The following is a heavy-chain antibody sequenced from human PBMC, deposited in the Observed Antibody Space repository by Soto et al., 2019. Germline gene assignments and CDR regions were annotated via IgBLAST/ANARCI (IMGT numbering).Heavy chain of an antibody. J-gene: IGHJ4*02. CDR2: ISYDGSNK. Sequence: PGGSLRLSCAASGFTFSSYAMHWVRQAPGKGLEWVAVISYDGSNKYYADSVKGRFTISRDNSKNTLYLQMNSLRAEDTAVYYCARSGTQQLAFYYWGQGTLVTVSS. V-gene: IGHV3-30-3*01. CDR3: ARSGTQQLAFYY. CDR1: GFTFSSYA. D-gene: IGHD6-13*01.